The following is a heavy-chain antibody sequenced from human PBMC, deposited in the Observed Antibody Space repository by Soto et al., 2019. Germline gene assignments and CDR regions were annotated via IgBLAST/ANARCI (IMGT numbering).Heavy chain of an antibody. J-gene: IGHJ5*02. CDR2: ISAYNGNT. CDR1: GYTFTGYY. Sequence: ASVKVSCKASGYTFTGYYMHWVRQAPGQGLEWMGWISAYNGNTNYAQKLQGRVTMTTDTSTSTAYMELRSLRSDDTAVYYCARDRDYVNWFDPWGQGTLVTVSS. D-gene: IGHD4-17*01. CDR3: ARDRDYVNWFDP. V-gene: IGHV1-18*04.